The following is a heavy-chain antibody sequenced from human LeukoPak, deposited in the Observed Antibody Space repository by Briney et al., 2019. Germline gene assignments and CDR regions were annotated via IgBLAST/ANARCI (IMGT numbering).Heavy chain of an antibody. V-gene: IGHV3-23*01. Sequence: PGGSLRLSCAASGFTFSSYAMSWVRQAPGKGLGWVSGISGSGGSTYYEDSVNGLFTISNDYSRNTLYLQMNRPRDEETAVYYCAILPGDSSGWYEVNYWGQGTLVTVSS. J-gene: IGHJ4*02. CDR2: ISGSGGST. CDR1: GFTFSSYA. D-gene: IGHD6-13*01. CDR3: AILPGDSSGWYEVNY.